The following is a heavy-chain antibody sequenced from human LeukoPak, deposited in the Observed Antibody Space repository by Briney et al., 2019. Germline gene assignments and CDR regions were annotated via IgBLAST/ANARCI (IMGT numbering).Heavy chain of an antibody. CDR3: AKNGDRGAYCTGGTCYPYFYYYMDV. D-gene: IGHD2-15*01. Sequence: HPGGSLRLSCAASGFTFSSHWMAWVRQAPGKGLEWVANIKQDGSEKYYLDSMKGRLTISRDNAKNSLYLQVNSLRAEDTAIYYCAKNGDRGAYCTGGTCYPYFYYYMDVWGKGTTVTI. J-gene: IGHJ6*03. V-gene: IGHV3-7*03. CDR1: GFTFSSHW. CDR2: IKQDGSEK.